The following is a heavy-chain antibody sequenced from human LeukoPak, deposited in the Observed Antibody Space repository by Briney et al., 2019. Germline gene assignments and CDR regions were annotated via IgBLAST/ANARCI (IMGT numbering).Heavy chain of an antibody. J-gene: IGHJ3*02. V-gene: IGHV4-59*01. CDR3: ARGGSGISNAFDI. Sequence: SETLSLTCSVSGGSISSYYWSWIRQPPGKGLEWIGYLYYSGSTNSNPSLKSRVTMSVDTSKNQFSLKLRSVTAADTAVYYRARGGSGISNAFDIWGQGTMVTVSS. CDR2: LYYSGST. D-gene: IGHD3-10*01. CDR1: GGSISSYY.